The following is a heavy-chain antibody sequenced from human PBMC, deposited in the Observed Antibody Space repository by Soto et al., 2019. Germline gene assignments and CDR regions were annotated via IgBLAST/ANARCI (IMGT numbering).Heavy chain of an antibody. D-gene: IGHD3-3*01. CDR2: INSDGSST. J-gene: IGHJ6*03. CDR1: GFTFSSYC. V-gene: IGHV3-74*01. Sequence: GGSLRLSCAASGFTFSSYCMHWVRQAPGKGLVWVSRINSDGSSTSYADSVKGRFTISRDNAKNTLYLQMNSLRAEDTAVYYCARDLPYYDFWSGGYYMDVWGKGTTVTVCS. CDR3: ARDLPYYDFWSGGYYMDV.